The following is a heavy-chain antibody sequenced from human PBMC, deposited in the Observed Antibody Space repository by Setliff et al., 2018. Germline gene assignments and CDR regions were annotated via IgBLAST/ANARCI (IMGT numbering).Heavy chain of an antibody. V-gene: IGHV1-69*06. CDR3: ARPRSPKISIFGVTPFDY. CDR1: GGTFDSYS. D-gene: IGHD3-3*01. J-gene: IGHJ4*02. CDR2: FTPISLTP. Sequence: SVKVSCKASGGTFDSYSFTWLRQAPGQGLEWVGGFTPISLTPNYAQRFQGRITITADKSTSTAYMELSGLRSDDTAVYFCARPRSPKISIFGVTPFDYWGQGTLVTVSS.